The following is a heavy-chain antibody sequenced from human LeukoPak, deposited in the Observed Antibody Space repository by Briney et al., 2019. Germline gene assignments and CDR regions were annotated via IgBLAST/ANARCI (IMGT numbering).Heavy chain of an antibody. V-gene: IGHV1-69*05. D-gene: IGHD3-10*01. CDR3: ARAGYYGSGSYYTNAFDI. CDR1: GGTFSSYA. CDR2: IIPIFGTA. J-gene: IGHJ3*02. Sequence: SVKVSCKASGGTFSSYAISWVRQAPGQGLVWMGGIIPIFGTANYAQKFQGRVTITTDESTSTAYMELSSLRSEDTAVYYCARAGYYGSGSYYTNAFDIWGQGTMVTVSS.